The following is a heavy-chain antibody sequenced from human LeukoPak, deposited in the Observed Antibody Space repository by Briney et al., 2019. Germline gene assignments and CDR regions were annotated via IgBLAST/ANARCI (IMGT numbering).Heavy chain of an antibody. CDR3: ARDPGFSSFDY. CDR2: INRDGSVK. D-gene: IGHD3-3*02. CDR1: GFTFSDYC. Sequence: PGGSLRLSCAVSGFTFSDYCVTWVRHTPGKGLEFVANINRDGSVKNYVDSVKGRFTISRDNAKNSLYLQMTSLRGDDTAIYYCARDPGFSSFDYWGQGTLVTVSS. J-gene: IGHJ4*02. V-gene: IGHV3-7*01.